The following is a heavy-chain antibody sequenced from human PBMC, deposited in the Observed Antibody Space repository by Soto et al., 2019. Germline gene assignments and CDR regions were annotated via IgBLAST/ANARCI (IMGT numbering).Heavy chain of an antibody. Sequence: EVQLVESGGGLVKPGGSLRLSCAASGFTFTKAWMSWVRQAPGKGLEWVGRIKSKTEDGTTDYAAPVKGRFTISRDDSKNTLYLQMNSLKTEDTAVYYCTTGFYRGLWGRGTLVTVSS. CDR3: TTGFYRGL. V-gene: IGHV3-15*01. J-gene: IGHJ2*01. D-gene: IGHD1-26*01. CDR2: IKSKTEDGTT. CDR1: GFTFTKAW.